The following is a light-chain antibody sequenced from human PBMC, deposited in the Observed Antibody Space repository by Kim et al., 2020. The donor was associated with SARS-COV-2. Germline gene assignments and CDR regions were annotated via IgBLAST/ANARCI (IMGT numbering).Light chain of an antibody. V-gene: IGLV2-8*01. CDR2: EDS. Sequence: GQELRNPHTGPRRRFGGYKNVSRHQHHPRKATHRVIFEDSERPPGVSMRFSDSKSGNTACLTVSGLQAEDEADYYCGSYAGKNDIVFGGGTQLTVL. CDR1: RRRFGGYKN. CDR3: GSYAGKNDIV. J-gene: IGLJ3*02.